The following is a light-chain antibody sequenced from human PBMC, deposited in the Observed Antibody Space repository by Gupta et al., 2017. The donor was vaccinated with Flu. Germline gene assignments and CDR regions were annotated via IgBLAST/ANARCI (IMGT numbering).Light chain of an antibody. CDR2: EVS. J-gene: IGLJ3*02. Sequence: IIRAGRSSDDGGCNSVSWCQHHAGNAPKLLIYEVSRRRSGVADRFSGTKSVNTATLTTSGLQAEDEADYYCDSQTTSSNTGVFGGGTKPTVL. CDR3: DSQTTSSNTGV. CDR1: SSDDGGCNS. V-gene: IGLV2-14*01.